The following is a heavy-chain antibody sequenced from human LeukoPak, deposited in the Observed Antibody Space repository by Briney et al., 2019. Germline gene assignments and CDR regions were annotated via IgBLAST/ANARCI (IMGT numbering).Heavy chain of an antibody. Sequence: GGSLRLSCAASGFSFSSFWMHWVRQAPGKGLVWVSAVSGSGGSTYYADSVKGRFTISRDNSKNTLYLQMNSLRAEDTAVYYCAEVRKLRYFDWLLYFDYWGQGTLVTVSS. CDR1: GFSFSSFW. CDR2: VSGSGGST. D-gene: IGHD3-9*01. V-gene: IGHV3-23*01. CDR3: AEVRKLRYFDWLLYFDY. J-gene: IGHJ4*02.